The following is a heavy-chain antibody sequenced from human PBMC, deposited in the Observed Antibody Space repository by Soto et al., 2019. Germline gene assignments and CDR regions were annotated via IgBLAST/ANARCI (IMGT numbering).Heavy chain of an antibody. CDR2: ISGSGGST. CDR1: GFTFSSYA. V-gene: IGHV3-23*01. CDR3: AKDRCTGGSCYSFDY. J-gene: IGHJ4*02. D-gene: IGHD2-15*01. Sequence: EVQLLESGGGLVQPGGSLRLSCAASGFTFSSYAISWVRQAPGKGLEWVSSISGSGGSTYYADSVKGRFTISRDNPKNTLYLQMSSLRAEDTAVYYCAKDRCTGGSCYSFDYWGQGTLVTVSS.